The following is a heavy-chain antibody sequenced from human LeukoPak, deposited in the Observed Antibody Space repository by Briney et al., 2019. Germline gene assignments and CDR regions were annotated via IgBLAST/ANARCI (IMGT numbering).Heavy chain of an antibody. J-gene: IGHJ3*02. Sequence: GGSLRLSCAASGFTVSSNYMSWVRQSPGKGLEWVSVVYPDGSTYYANSVKGRFTMSRDKSKNTLYLHMNSLRAEDTAVYYCAWSLQVDPWGAFDIWGQGTLVTVSS. CDR3: AWSLQVDPWGAFDI. V-gene: IGHV3-53*01. D-gene: IGHD1-1*01. CDR1: GFTVSSNY. CDR2: VYPDGST.